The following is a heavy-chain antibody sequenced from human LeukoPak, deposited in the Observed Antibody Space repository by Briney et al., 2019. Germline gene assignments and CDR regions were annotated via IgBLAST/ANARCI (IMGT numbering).Heavy chain of an antibody. Sequence: SETLSLTCTVSGGSISSSSYYWGWIRQPPGKGLEWIGYIYYSGSTNYNPSLKSRVTISVDTSKNQFSLKLSSVTAADTAVYYCARHSGGWFDPWGQGTLVTVSS. CDR2: IYYSGST. D-gene: IGHD6-19*01. CDR1: GGSISSSSYY. CDR3: ARHSGGWFDP. J-gene: IGHJ5*02. V-gene: IGHV4-61*05.